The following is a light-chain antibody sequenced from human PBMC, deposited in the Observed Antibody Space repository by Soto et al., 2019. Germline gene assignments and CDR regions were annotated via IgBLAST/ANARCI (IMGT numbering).Light chain of an antibody. V-gene: IGKV1-5*01. CDR1: QSINIW. CDR2: DAS. Sequence: DIQMTQSPSTLSASVGDRVTITCRASQSINIWLAWYQQKAGKAPKLLIYDASTLESGVPSRFSGSGSGTEFTLTISSLQPDDFATYYCQQYMSYSFGQGTKVDI. J-gene: IGKJ1*01. CDR3: QQYMSYS.